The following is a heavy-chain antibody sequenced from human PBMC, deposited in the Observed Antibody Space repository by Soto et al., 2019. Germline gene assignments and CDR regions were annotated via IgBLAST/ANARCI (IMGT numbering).Heavy chain of an antibody. CDR2: IDNNGVT. Sequence: SETLSLTCIVSGGSVYSNGHYWGWIRQPPGKGLEWIGSIDNNGVTNYNSSLKSRVTISRDTSKNQFSLRLTSVTAADTAVYYCGKILVGATGHTDTDSWGPGTLVTVSS. CDR3: GKILVGATGHTDTDS. J-gene: IGHJ4*02. D-gene: IGHD2-15*01. V-gene: IGHV4-39*01. CDR1: GGSVYSNGHY.